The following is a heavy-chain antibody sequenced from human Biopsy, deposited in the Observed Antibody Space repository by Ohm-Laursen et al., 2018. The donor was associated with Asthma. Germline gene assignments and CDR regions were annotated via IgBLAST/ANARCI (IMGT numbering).Heavy chain of an antibody. Sequence: SLRLSCAASGFAVSRDYMFWVRQAPGKGLEWVSVIYSGGTSHTADSVRGRFTISRDYSKNTLYLQMHSLRADDTAVYYCARAGESDLVGGLDVRGQGTTVTVSS. CDR2: IYSGGTS. D-gene: IGHD2-21*01. J-gene: IGHJ6*02. V-gene: IGHV3-66*02. CDR3: ARAGESDLVGGLDV. CDR1: GFAVSRDY.